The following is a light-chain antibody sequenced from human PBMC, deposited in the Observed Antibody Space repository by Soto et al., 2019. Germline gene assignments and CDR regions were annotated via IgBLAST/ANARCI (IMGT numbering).Light chain of an antibody. CDR2: AAS. CDR3: QQSSTAPFT. J-gene: IGKJ3*01. CDR1: QNINTY. Sequence: DIQMTQSPSSLSASVGDRVTITCRASQNINTYLNWYQQKPGKAPKLLIFAASSLQSGVPSRFSGGGSRTDFTLTISSLQPEDFATYYCQQSSTAPFTFGPGTKVDIK. V-gene: IGKV1-39*01.